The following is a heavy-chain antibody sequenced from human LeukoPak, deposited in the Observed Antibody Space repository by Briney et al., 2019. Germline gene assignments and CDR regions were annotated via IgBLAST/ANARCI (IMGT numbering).Heavy chain of an antibody. V-gene: IGHV1-2*02. CDR3: ARGTETDYFDF. CDR2: INPNSGGT. CDR1: GCTFTGYY. Sequence: RASVKVSCKAPGCTFTGYYMHWVRQAPGQGLEWMGWINPNSGGTNYAQNFQGRVTMTRDTSISTAYMELTRLRSDDTAVYYCARGTETDYFDFWGQGTLVTVSS. D-gene: IGHD1-1*01. J-gene: IGHJ4*02.